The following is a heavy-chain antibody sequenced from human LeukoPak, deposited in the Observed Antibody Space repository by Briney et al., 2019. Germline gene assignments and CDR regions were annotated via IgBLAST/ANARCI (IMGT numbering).Heavy chain of an antibody. Sequence: GGSLRLSCAASGFTVSSNYMSWVRHAPGKGLEWVSGISWNSGSIGYADSVKGRFTISRDNAKNSLYLQMNSLRAEDTALYYCAKDILPQEGFYFDYWGQGTLVTVSS. CDR2: ISWNSGSI. J-gene: IGHJ4*02. CDR3: AKDILPQEGFYFDY. V-gene: IGHV3-9*01. CDR1: GFTVSSNY.